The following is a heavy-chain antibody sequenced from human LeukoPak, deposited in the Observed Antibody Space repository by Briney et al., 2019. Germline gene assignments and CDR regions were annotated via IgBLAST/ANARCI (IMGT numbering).Heavy chain of an antibody. CDR1: GFTFSSYA. J-gene: IGHJ4*02. D-gene: IGHD6-19*01. V-gene: IGHV3-30-3*01. CDR3: AREGLAFDY. Sequence: PGGSLRLSCAASGFTFSSYAMHWVRQAPGKGLEWVAVISYDGSNKYYADSVKGRFTISRDDSKNTLYLQVNSLRPEDTAVYYCAREGLAFDYWGQGTLVTVSS. CDR2: ISYDGSNK.